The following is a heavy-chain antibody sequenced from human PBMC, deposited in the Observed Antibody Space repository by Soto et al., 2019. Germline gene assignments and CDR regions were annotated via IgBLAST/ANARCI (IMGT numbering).Heavy chain of an antibody. CDR1: GYSISSGYY. D-gene: IGHD6-13*01. CDR3: ASLDGLSASSWFDY. Sequence: SETLSLTCAVSGYSISSGYYWGWIRQPPGKGLEWIGSIYHSGSTYYNPSLKSRVTISVDTSKNQCSLKLSSVTAADTAVYYCASLDGLSASSWFDYWGQGTLVTVSS. J-gene: IGHJ4*02. V-gene: IGHV4-38-2*01. CDR2: IYHSGST.